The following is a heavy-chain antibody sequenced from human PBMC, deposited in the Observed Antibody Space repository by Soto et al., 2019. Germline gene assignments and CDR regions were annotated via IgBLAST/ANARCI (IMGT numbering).Heavy chain of an antibody. V-gene: IGHV4-31*03. CDR1: GGPFSRVGYY. J-gene: IGHJ4*02. CDR2: IFYTGST. D-gene: IGHD2-2*01. Sequence: SETLSLTCTVSGGPFSRVGYYWRWIRQHPGKGLECIGYIFYTGSTYYNPTLKSRVTMSVDTSKRQFSLNLSSLTAADTAVFYCARLIHCKTTSCYFDYWGQGTLVTVS. CDR3: ARLIHCKTTSCYFDY.